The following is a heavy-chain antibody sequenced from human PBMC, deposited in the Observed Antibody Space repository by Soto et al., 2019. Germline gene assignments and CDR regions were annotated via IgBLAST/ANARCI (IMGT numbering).Heavy chain of an antibody. D-gene: IGHD6-13*01. CDR2: ISYDGSNK. CDR1: GFTFSSYA. J-gene: IGHJ4*02. Sequence: PGGSLRLSCAASGFTFSSYAMHWVRQAPGKGLEWVAVISYDGSNKYYADSVKGRFTISRGNSKNTLYLQMNSLRAEDTAVYYCAKDQGSSWYEIDYWGQGTLVTVSS. V-gene: IGHV3-30-3*01. CDR3: AKDQGSSWYEIDY.